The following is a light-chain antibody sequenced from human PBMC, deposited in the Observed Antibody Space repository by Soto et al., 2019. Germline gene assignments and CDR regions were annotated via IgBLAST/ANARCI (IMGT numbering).Light chain of an antibody. CDR2: AAS. Sequence: DIQLTQSPSFLSASVGDRVTITCRASQGISTFLAWYQQRPGKAPKILIYAASTLQSGVPSRFSGSGSGKEFTLTISSLQPEDFATYYCQQVISYPPGFGPGTKVDIK. CDR1: QGISTF. J-gene: IGKJ3*01. V-gene: IGKV1-9*01. CDR3: QQVISYPPG.